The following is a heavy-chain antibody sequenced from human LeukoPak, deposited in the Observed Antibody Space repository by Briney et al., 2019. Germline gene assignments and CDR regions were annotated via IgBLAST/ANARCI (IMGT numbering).Heavy chain of an antibody. CDR2: ISYDGINK. Sequence: PGRSLRLSCAASGFTFSSYGMHWVRQAPGKGLEWVAVISYDGINKYYADSMKGRFTISRDNSKNTLYLQMNSLRPEDTAVYYCARAHLSSASTDYMTVWGKGTTVTVSS. J-gene: IGHJ6*03. CDR1: GFTFSSYG. D-gene: IGHD6-6*01. V-gene: IGHV3-30*03. CDR3: ARAHLSSASTDYMTV.